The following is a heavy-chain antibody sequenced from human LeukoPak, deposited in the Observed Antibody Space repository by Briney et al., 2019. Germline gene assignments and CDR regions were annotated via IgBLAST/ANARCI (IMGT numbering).Heavy chain of an antibody. CDR1: GGTFSSYA. Sequence: SVNVSCKASGGTFSSYAISWVRQAPGQGLEWMGGIIPIFGTANYAQKFQGRVTITADESTSTAYMELSSLRSEDTAVYYCARGGRQWLVRQSNWFDPWGQGTLVTVSS. D-gene: IGHD6-19*01. J-gene: IGHJ5*02. CDR2: IIPIFGTA. V-gene: IGHV1-69*13. CDR3: ARGGRQWLVRQSNWFDP.